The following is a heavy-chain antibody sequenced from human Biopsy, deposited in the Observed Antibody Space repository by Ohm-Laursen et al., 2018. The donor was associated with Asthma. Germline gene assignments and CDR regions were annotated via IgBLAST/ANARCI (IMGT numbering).Heavy chain of an antibody. J-gene: IGHJ4*02. V-gene: IGHV4-39*01. D-gene: IGHD7-27*01. Sequence: SETLSLTCTVSGDSITSGGCCWNWIRQHPGKGLEWIGYIHHSGTSYFNPSLKSRVTISVDTSKNHFSLKLSSVTAADTAVYYCARHWDWGSFFDYWGQGTPVTVSS. CDR1: GDSITSGGCC. CDR3: ARHWDWGSFFDY. CDR2: IHHSGTS.